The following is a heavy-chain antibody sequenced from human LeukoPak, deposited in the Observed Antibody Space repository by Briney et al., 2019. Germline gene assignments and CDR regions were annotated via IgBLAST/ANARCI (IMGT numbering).Heavy chain of an antibody. Sequence: PGGSLRLSCAASGFTFSSYSMNWVRQAPGKGLEWVSYISSSSSTIYYADSVKGRFTISRDNAKNSLYLQMNSLRAEDTAVYYCARETWQVVPAAMVDYWGQGTLVTVSS. V-gene: IGHV3-48*04. CDR3: ARETWQVVPAAMVDY. D-gene: IGHD2-2*01. CDR2: ISSSSSTI. CDR1: GFTFSSYS. J-gene: IGHJ4*02.